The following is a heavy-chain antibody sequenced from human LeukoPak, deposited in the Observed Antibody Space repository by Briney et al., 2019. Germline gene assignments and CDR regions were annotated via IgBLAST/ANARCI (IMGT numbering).Heavy chain of an antibody. CDR1: GFTFRSYG. CDR2: IRYDGNNK. D-gene: IGHD3-10*01. V-gene: IGHV3-30*02. CDR3: AKDSAFYYIDV. Sequence: PGGSLRLSCAASGFTFRSYGMHWVRQAPGKGLEWVAFIRYDGNNKYYADSVKGRLTIFRDNSRNTLYLQMNSLKGDDTAVYYCAKDSAFYYIDVWGKGTTVIISS. J-gene: IGHJ6*03.